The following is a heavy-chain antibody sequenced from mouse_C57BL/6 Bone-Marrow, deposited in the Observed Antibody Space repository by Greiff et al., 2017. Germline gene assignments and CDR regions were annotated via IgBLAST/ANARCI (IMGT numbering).Heavy chain of an antibody. V-gene: IGHV1-64*01. J-gene: IGHJ4*01. CDR1: GYTFTSYW. D-gene: IGHD1-1*01. CDR3: ARKDYGSSGAMDY. CDR2: IHPNSGST. Sequence: VQLQQPGAELVKPGASVKLSCKASGYTFTSYWMHWVKQRPGQGLEWIGMIHPNSGSTNYNEKFKSKATLTVDKSSSTAYMQLSSLTSEDSAVYYCARKDYGSSGAMDYWGQGTSVTVSS.